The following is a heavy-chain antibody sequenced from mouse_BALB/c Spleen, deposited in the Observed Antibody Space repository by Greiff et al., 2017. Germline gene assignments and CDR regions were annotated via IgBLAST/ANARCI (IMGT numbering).Heavy chain of an antibody. CDR1: GYSITSGYY. CDR3: ARDNPYYGSFYYAMDY. J-gene: IGHJ4*01. CDR2: ISYDGSN. Sequence: EVQLQQSGPGLVKPSQSLSLTCSVTGYSITSGYYWNWIRQFPGNKLEWMGYISYDGSNNYNPSLKNRISITRDTSKNQFFLKLNSVTTEDTATYYCARDNPYYGSFYYAMDYWGQGTSVTVSS. V-gene: IGHV3-6*02. D-gene: IGHD1-1*01.